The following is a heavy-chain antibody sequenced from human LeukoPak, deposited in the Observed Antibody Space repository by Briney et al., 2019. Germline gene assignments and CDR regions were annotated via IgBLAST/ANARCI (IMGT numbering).Heavy chain of an antibody. CDR1: GYTFTDYY. D-gene: IGHD4-17*01. CDR2: IDPEDGET. V-gene: IGHV1-69-2*01. Sequence: ASVKISCKASGYTFTDYYMHWVQQAPGKGLEWMGRIDPEDGETIYAEKFQGRVTIAADTSTDTAYMELSSLRSEDTALYYCATLPSYGKSFVYWGQGTLVTVSS. CDR3: ATLPSYGKSFVY. J-gene: IGHJ4*02.